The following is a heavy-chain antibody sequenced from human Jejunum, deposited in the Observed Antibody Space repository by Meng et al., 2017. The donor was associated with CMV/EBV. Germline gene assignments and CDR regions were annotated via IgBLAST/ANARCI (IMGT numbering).Heavy chain of an antibody. CDR3: AKDEQWFGQSYPDY. CDR2: IRYDGSDK. CDR1: GFTIGSYG. J-gene: IGHJ4*02. D-gene: IGHD3-10*01. Sequence: ASGFTIGSYGMHWVRQAPGKGLEWVAFIRYDGSDKFYADSVKGRFTISRDNSKNTVSLQMNSLRFDDTAIYYCAKDEQWFGQSYPDYWGQGTVVTVSS. V-gene: IGHV3-30*02.